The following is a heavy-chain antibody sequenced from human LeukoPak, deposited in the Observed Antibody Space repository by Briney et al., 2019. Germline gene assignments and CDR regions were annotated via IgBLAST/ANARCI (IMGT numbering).Heavy chain of an antibody. D-gene: IGHD2-15*01. CDR2: ISGSGNST. J-gene: IGHJ4*02. Sequence: EGSLRLSCAASGLTFSGSAMSWVRQAPGKGLEWVSLISGSGNSTYYADSVKGRFTISRDNSKNTLYLQMNSLRAEDTAVYYCAKVLVLVSANRYYFDYWGQETLVTVSS. CDR3: AKVLVLVSANRYYFDY. V-gene: IGHV3-23*01. CDR1: GLTFSGSA.